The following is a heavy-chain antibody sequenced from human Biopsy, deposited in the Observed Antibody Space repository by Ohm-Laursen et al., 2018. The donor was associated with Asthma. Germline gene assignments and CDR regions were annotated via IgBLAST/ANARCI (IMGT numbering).Heavy chain of an antibody. V-gene: IGHV3-15*01. J-gene: IGHJ5*02. Sequence: SLRLSCTASGFTFSNAWMSWVRQAPGKGLEWVGRIKSKTDGGTTDYAAPVKGRFTISRDDSKNTLYLQMNSLKTEDTAVYYCTSRPRAANQLDPWGQGTLVTVSS. CDR3: TSRPRAANQLDP. CDR2: IKSKTDGGTT. D-gene: IGHD2-15*01. CDR1: GFTFSNAW.